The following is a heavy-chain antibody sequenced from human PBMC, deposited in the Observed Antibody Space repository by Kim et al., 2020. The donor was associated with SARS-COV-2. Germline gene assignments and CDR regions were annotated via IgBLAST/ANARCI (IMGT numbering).Heavy chain of an antibody. V-gene: IGHV3-49*04. D-gene: IGHD3-3*01. CDR2: IRSKAYGGTT. CDR3: TRGHFTYYDFWSGYPQVGMDV. Sequence: GGSLRLSCTASGFTFGDYAMSWVRQAPGKGLEWVGFIRSKAYGGTTEYAASVKGRFTISRDDSKSIAYLQMNSLKTEDTAVYYCTRGHFTYYDFWSGYPQVGMDVWGQGTTVTVSS. J-gene: IGHJ6*02. CDR1: GFTFGDYA.